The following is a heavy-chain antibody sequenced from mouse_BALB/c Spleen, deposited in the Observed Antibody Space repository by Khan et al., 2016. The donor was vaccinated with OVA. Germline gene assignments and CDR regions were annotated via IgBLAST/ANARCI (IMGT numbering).Heavy chain of an antibody. CDR3: AREEALYYFDY. V-gene: IGHV1S132*01. D-gene: IGHD3-2*02. Sequence: QVQLQQSGTELVRPGASVKLSCKTSGYIFTSYWIHWVKQRSGQGLEWIARIYPGTGNTYYSEKFNGKASLTADKSSSTAYMHLSSLKSEDSAVYFLAREEALYYFDYWGQGTTLTVSS. CDR1: GYIFTSYW. J-gene: IGHJ2*01. CDR2: IYPGTGNT.